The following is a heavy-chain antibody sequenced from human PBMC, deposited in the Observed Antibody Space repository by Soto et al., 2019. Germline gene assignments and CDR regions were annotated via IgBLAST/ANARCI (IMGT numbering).Heavy chain of an antibody. V-gene: IGHV4-39*01. D-gene: IGHD6-19*01. CDR3: AFGAGSSGWYMFLA. CDR2: INYSGST. J-gene: IGHJ5*02. CDR1: GGSISSSSYY. Sequence: SETLSLTCTVSGGSISSSSYYWGWIRQPPGKGLEWIGSINYSGSTYYNPSLKSRVTISVDTSKNQFSLKLSSVTAADTAVYYCAFGAGSSGWYMFLAWGQGTLVTVSS.